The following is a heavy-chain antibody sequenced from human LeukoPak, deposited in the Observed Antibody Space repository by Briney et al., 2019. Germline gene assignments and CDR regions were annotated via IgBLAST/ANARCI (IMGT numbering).Heavy chain of an antibody. D-gene: IGHD3-9*01. CDR3: TRQAAILTGSDFWFDP. V-gene: IGHV5-51*01. CDR1: GYNFNSYW. Sequence: GESLKISCQGSGYNFNSYWIGWVRQMPGQGLEWVGVIYPGDSDATYNPSFEGQVTISADKSITTAYLQWSSLKASDTAIYYCTRQAAILTGSDFWFDPWGQGTLVTVSS. CDR2: IYPGDSDA. J-gene: IGHJ5*02.